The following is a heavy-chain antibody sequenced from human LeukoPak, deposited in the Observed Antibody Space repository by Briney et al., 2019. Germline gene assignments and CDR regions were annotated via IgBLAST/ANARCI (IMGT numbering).Heavy chain of an antibody. CDR2: IYSDGQT. CDR3: ARESYYYDSSGYYFDDY. V-gene: IGHV3-53*01. J-gene: IGHJ4*02. D-gene: IGHD3-22*01. CDR1: GFSVSDKS. Sequence: GGSLRLSCAVSGFSVSDKSLSWVRQAPGKGLEWVSLIYSDGQTFYSESVKGRFAISRDTSKNTLYLQMNSLRAEDTAVYYCARESYYYDSSGYYFDDYWGQGTLVTVSS.